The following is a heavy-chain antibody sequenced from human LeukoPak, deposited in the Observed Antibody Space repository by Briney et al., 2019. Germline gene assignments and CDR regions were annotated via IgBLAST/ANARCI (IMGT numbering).Heavy chain of an antibody. CDR1: GFTFISSA. CDR2: ISASGGSA. J-gene: IGHJ4*02. Sequence: PGGSLRLSCAASGFTFISSAMSWVRQAPGKGLEWVSVISASGGSAYYADSVKGRFTISRDNSKNTLYLQMNSLRAEDTAVYYCAKPLFKGAGRIYYFDYWGQGTLVTVSS. V-gene: IGHV3-23*01. CDR3: AKPLFKGAGRIYYFDY. D-gene: IGHD2-21*01.